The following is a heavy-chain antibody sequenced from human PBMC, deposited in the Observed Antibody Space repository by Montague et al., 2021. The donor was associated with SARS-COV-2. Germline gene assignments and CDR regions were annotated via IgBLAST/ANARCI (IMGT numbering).Heavy chain of an antibody. Sequence: SLRLSCAASGFTFSSYALTWVRQAPGKGLEWVSAISNSGGRTYYADSVKGRFTISRDNSKNTLYLQMNSLRGEDTAIYYCAKSGVVINPYYYYGMDVSGQGTTVTVSS. V-gene: IGHV3-23*01. J-gene: IGHJ6*02. CDR3: AKSGVVINPYYYYGMDV. CDR2: ISNSGGRT. D-gene: IGHD3-22*01. CDR1: GFTFSSYA.